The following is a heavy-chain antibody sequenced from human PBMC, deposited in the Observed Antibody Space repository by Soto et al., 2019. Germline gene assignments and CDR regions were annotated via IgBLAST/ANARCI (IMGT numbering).Heavy chain of an antibody. Sequence: SLRLSCISSGFTVGTYTMNWVRRAPGKGLEWVSGIRGFSPYTFYAESVKGRFAISRDNAKNSLDLQMDSLRAEDTAVYYCARDRGYDAHDYYYNAMDVWGQGTTVTVSS. CDR1: GFTVGTYT. CDR3: ARDRGYDAHDYYYNAMDV. D-gene: IGHD3-10*01. V-gene: IGHV3-21*01. J-gene: IGHJ6*02. CDR2: IRGFSPYT.